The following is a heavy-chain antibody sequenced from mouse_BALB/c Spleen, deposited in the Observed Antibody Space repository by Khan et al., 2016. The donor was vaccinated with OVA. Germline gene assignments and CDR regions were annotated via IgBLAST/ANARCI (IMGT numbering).Heavy chain of an antibody. CDR2: ISTNFGDA. J-gene: IGHJ3*01. V-gene: IGHV1S137*01. CDR3: ARYYDYDDWFAY. D-gene: IGHD2-4*01. Sequence: VQLQESGAELVRPGVSVKISCKGSGYTLTDYAMHWVKQSHAKSLEWIGVISTNFGDASYNQKFKGKATMTVDKSSSTAYMELARLTSEDSAIYYCARYYDYDDWFAYWGQGTLFTVSA. CDR1: GYTLTDYA.